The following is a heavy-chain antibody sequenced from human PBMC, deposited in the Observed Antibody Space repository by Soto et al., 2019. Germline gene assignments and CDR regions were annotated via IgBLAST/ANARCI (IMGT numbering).Heavy chain of an antibody. CDR1: GASLRNYY. D-gene: IGHD3-9*01. J-gene: IGHJ4*02. Sequence: QVQLQESGPGLVKPSETLSLTCTVSGASLRNYYWNWIRQPPGKGLEWIGYIYSSGTTKYNTSLNSRVTISVDTAKNQFSMRLSSATAADTAVYYCARQASPTLDWDYWGQGVLVTVSS. CDR3: ARQASPTLDWDY. V-gene: IGHV4-59*08. CDR2: IYSSGTT.